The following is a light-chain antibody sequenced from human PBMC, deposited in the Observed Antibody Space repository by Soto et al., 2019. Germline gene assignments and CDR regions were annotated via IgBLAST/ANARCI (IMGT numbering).Light chain of an antibody. V-gene: IGKV1-9*01. Sequence: DIQLTQSPSFLSASVGDRVTITCRASQDLTGYLAWHQQEPGKAPKLLISATSTLQSGVPSRFSGSGSGTEMTLTISSLQPEDFATYYCQQFKSYPLTFGGGTKVDI. J-gene: IGKJ4*01. CDR3: QQFKSYPLT. CDR1: QDLTGY. CDR2: ATS.